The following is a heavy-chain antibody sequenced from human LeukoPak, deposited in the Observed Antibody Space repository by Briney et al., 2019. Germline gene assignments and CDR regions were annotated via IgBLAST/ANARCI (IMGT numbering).Heavy chain of an antibody. V-gene: IGHV4-39*02. CDR3: ARDIAAADTGRWFDP. CDR2: IYYSGST. CDR1: GGSISSSSYY. J-gene: IGHJ5*02. D-gene: IGHD6-13*01. Sequence: SETLSLTCTVSGGSISSSSYYWGWIRRPPGQGLEWIGSIYYSGSTYYNPSLKSRVTIAVDTSKNQFSLKLGSVTAAHTAVYYCARDIAAADTGRWFDPWGQGTLVTVAS.